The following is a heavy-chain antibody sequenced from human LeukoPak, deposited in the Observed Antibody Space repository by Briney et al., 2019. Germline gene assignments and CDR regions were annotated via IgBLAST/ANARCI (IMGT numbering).Heavy chain of an antibody. CDR2: IYHSGST. Sequence: PSETLSLTCTVSGYSISSGYYWGWIRQPPGKGLEWIGSIYHSGSTYYNPSLKSRVTISVDTSKNQFSLKLSSVTAADTAVYYCAYRIAVAGTDYWGQGTLVTVSS. J-gene: IGHJ4*02. CDR1: GYSISSGYY. V-gene: IGHV4-38-2*02. D-gene: IGHD6-19*01. CDR3: AYRIAVAGTDY.